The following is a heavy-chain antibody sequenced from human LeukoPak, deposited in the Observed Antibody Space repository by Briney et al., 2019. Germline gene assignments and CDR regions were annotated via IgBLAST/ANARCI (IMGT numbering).Heavy chain of an antibody. V-gene: IGHV3-30*02. CDR1: GFTFSSYG. CDR2: IRYDGSNK. Sequence: GGSLRLSCAASGFTFSSYGMHWVRQAPGKGLEWVAFIRYDGSNKYYADSVKGRFTISRDNSKNTLYLQMNSLRAEDTAVYYCAKDSRYCSSTNCSTDETYYFDYWGQGTLVTVSS. CDR3: AKDSRYCSSTNCSTDETYYFDY. J-gene: IGHJ4*02. D-gene: IGHD2-2*01.